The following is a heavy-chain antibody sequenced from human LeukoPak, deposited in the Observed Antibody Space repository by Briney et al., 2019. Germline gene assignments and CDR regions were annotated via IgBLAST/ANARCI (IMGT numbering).Heavy chain of an antibody. D-gene: IGHD1-26*01. J-gene: IGHJ2*01. CDR3: AKDRTVGASYWYFDL. V-gene: IGHV3-23*01. CDR2: ISGSGGST. CDR1: GFTFSSYA. Sequence: PGGSLRLSCAASGFTFSSYAMSWVRQAPGKGLEWVSAISGSGGSTYYADSVKGRFTISRDNSKNTLYLQMNSLRADDTAVYYCAKDRTVGASYWYFDLWGRGTLVTVSS.